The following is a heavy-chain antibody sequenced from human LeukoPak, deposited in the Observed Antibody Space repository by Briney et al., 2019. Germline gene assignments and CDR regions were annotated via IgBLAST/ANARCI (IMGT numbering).Heavy chain of an antibody. V-gene: IGHV4-59*01. CDR3: AREPYYYDSSGYGVYYFDH. Sequence: SETLSLTCTVSGGSISSYYWSWIRQPPGKGLEWIGYIYYSGSTNYNPSLKSRVTISVDTSKNQFSLKLSSVTAADTAVYYCAREPYYYDSSGYGVYYFDHWGQGTLVTVSS. J-gene: IGHJ4*02. CDR2: IYYSGST. CDR1: GGSISSYY. D-gene: IGHD3-22*01.